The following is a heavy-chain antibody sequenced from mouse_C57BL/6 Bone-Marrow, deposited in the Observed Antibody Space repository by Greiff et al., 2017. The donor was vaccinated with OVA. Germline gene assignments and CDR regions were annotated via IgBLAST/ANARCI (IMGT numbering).Heavy chain of an antibody. V-gene: IGHV1-64*01. J-gene: IGHJ4*01. CDR2: IHPNSGST. Sequence: VQLQQPGAELVKPGASVKLSCKASGYTFTSYWMHWVKQRPGQGLEWIGMIHPNSGSTNYNEKFKSKATLTVDKSSSTAYMQLSSLTSEDSAVHYCARGITTVVDYYAMDYWGQGTSVTVSS. CDR3: ARGITTVVDYYAMDY. CDR1: GYTFTSYW. D-gene: IGHD1-1*01.